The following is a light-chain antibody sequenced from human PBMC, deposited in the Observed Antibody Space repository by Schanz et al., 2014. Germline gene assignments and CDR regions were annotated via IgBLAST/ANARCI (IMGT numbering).Light chain of an antibody. CDR3: CSYTSSSPWV. CDR2: DVS. J-gene: IGLJ3*02. V-gene: IGLV2-14*03. Sequence: QSALTQPASVSGSPGQSITISCTGTSSDVGGYNSVSWYQQHPGKAPKLMIYDVSDRPSGVSNRFSGSKSGNTASLTISGLQAEDEADYYCCSYTSSSPWVFGGGTKLTVL. CDR1: SSDVGGYNS.